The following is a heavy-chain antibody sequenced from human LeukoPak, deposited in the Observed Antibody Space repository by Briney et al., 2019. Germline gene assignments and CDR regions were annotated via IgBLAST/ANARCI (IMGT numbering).Heavy chain of an antibody. J-gene: IGHJ4*02. CDR1: GFTFDDYA. V-gene: IGHV3-43*02. CDR3: AKLIGGWYRSGDDY. CDR2: ISWDGGST. Sequence: PGGSLRLSCAASGFTFDDYAMHWVRQAPGKGLEWVSLISWDGGSTYYADSLKGRFTISRDNSKNSLYLQMNSLRTEDTALYYCAKLIGGWYRSGDDYWGQGTLVTVSS. D-gene: IGHD6-19*01.